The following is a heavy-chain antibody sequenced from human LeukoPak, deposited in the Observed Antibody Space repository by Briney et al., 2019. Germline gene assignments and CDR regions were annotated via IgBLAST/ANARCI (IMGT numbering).Heavy chain of an antibody. CDR1: GGSISSYY. Sequence: SETLSLTCTVSGGSISSYYWSWIRQPPGKGLKWIGYIYYSGSTNYNPSLKSRVTISVDTSKNQFSLKLSSVTAADTAVYYCARHCSSTSCYRNYYYGMDVWGQGTTVTVSS. J-gene: IGHJ6*02. CDR3: ARHCSSTSCYRNYYYGMDV. V-gene: IGHV4-59*08. D-gene: IGHD2-2*02. CDR2: IYYSGST.